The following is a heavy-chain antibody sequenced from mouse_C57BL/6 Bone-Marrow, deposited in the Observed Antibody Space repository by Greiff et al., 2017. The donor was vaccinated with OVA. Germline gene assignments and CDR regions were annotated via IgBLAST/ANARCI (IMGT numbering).Heavy chain of an antibody. CDR2: IDPENGDT. Sequence: VQLQQSGAELARPGASVKMSCKASGYTFTSYTMHWVKQRPGQGLEWIGWIDPENGDTEYASKFQGKATITADTSSNTAYLQLSSLTSEDTAVYYCTTAASWFAYWGQGTLVTVSA. D-gene: IGHD3-3*01. J-gene: IGHJ3*01. CDR3: TTAASWFAY. CDR1: GYTFTSYT. V-gene: IGHV14-4*01.